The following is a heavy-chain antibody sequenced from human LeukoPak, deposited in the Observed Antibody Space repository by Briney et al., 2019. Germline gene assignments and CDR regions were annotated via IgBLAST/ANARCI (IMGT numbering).Heavy chain of an antibody. D-gene: IGHD2-2*01. Sequence: PSQTLSLTCAVSGGSISSGGYSWNWIRQPPGKGPEWIGYIYHSGSTYYNPSLKSRVTISVDRSKNQFSLKLSSVTAADTAVYYCARGDIVVVPAATPGAFDTWGQGTMVTVSS. CDR3: ARGDIVVVPAATPGAFDT. V-gene: IGHV4-30-2*01. CDR1: GGSISSGGYS. J-gene: IGHJ3*02. CDR2: IYHSGST.